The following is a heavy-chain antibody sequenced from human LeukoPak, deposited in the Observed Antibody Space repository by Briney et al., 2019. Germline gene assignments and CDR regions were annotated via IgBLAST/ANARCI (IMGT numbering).Heavy chain of an antibody. CDR3: ARLFWSYGLFDY. D-gene: IGHD3-16*01. J-gene: IGHJ4*02. CDR1: GGSISSSSYY. V-gene: IGHV4-39*01. Sequence: SETLSLTCTVSGGSISSSSYYWGWIRQPPGKGLEWIGSIYYSGSTYYNPSLKSRVTISVETSKNQFSLKLSSVTAADTAVYYCARLFWSYGLFDYWGQGTLVTVSS. CDR2: IYYSGST.